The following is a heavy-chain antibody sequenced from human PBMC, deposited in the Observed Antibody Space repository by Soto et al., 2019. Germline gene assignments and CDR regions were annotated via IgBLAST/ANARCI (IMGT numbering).Heavy chain of an antibody. CDR3: ARGGYYDXWSGYYKGGHYYYGMDV. D-gene: IGHD3-3*01. CDR2: IYYSGST. V-gene: IGHV4-59*01. J-gene: IGHJ6*02. Sequence: LSLTCTVSGGTISSYYWSWIRQPPGKGLEWIGYIYYSGSTNYNPSLKSRVTISVDTSKNQFSLKLSSVTAADTAVYYCARGGYYDXWSGYYKGGHYYYGMDVWGQGTTVTVSS. CDR1: GGTISSYY.